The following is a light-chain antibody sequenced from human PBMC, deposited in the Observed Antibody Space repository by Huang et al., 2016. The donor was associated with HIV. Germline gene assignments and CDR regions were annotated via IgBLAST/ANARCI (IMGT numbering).Light chain of an antibody. CDR2: WAA. CDR3: QQYYTTPGT. V-gene: IGKV4-1*01. CDR1: RSILYNSNNKNY. J-gene: IGKJ3*01. Sequence: IVLTQSPDSLAVSLGERATINCRSSRSILYNSNNKNYLAWHQQKPGQSPKLLIYWAATRESGVPDRFSGSGSETDFTLTISSLQAEDVAVYFCQQYYTTPGTFGPGTTVHIK.